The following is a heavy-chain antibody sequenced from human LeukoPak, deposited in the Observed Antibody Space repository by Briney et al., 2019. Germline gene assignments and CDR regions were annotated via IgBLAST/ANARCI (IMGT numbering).Heavy chain of an antibody. D-gene: IGHD6-19*01. CDR3: AKIPYSSGWVQNWFDP. CDR1: GFTFSSYA. V-gene: IGHV3-23*01. J-gene: IGHJ5*02. Sequence: GGSLRLSCAASGFTFSSYAMSWVRQAPGKGLEWVSAISGSGGSTYYADSVKGRFTISRDNSKNTLYLQMNSLRAEDTAVYYCAKIPYSSGWVQNWFDPWGQGTLVTVSS. CDR2: ISGSGGST.